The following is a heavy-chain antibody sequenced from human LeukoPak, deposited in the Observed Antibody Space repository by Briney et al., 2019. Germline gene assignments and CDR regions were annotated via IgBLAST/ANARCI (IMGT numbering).Heavy chain of an antibody. Sequence: PGGSLRLSCAASGFTFSSYGMHWVRQAPGKGLEWVAFIRYDGSNKYYADSVKGRFTISRDNSKNTLYLQMNSLRAEDTAVYYCARTKMTTIFWVIDYWGQGTLVTVSS. D-gene: IGHD3-9*01. J-gene: IGHJ4*02. CDR3: ARTKMTTIFWVIDY. CDR2: IRYDGSNK. CDR1: GFTFSSYG. V-gene: IGHV3-30*02.